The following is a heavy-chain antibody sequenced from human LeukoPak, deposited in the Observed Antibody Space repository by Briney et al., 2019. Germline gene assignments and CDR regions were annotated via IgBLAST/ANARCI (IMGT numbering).Heavy chain of an antibody. Sequence: PGGSLRLSCAASGFTFSTYSMHWVRQAPGKGLEWAAVLSSIGGKEYYADSVKGRFTISGDNSKNTLYLQMGSLRAEDTAVYYCARETRGGTYRYNFLDYWGLGTLVTVSS. D-gene: IGHD3-16*02. V-gene: IGHV3-30*04. CDR3: ARETRGGTYRYNFLDY. CDR1: GFTFSTYS. CDR2: LSSIGGKE. J-gene: IGHJ4*02.